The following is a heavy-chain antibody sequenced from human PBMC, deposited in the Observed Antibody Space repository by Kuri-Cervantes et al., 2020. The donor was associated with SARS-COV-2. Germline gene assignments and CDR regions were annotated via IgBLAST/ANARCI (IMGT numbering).Heavy chain of an antibody. CDR1: GFTFSSYG. CDR2: ISGSGGST. D-gene: IGHD3-22*01. V-gene: IGHV3-23*01. CDR3: ARVSPISYYYDSSGYLDY. J-gene: IGHJ4*02. Sequence: ETLSLTCAASGFTFSSYGMHWVRQAPGKGLEWVSAISGSGGSTYYADSVKGRFTISRDNSKNTLYLQMNSLRAEDTAVYYCARVSPISYYYDSSGYLDYWGQGTLVTVSS.